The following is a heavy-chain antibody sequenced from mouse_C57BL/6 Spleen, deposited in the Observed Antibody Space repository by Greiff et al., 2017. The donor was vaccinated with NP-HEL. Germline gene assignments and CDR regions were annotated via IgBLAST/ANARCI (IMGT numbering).Heavy chain of an antibody. CDR3: AKNRDAPPP. J-gene: IGHJ2*01. Sequence: QVQLKESGPGLVQPSPSLSITCTVSGYSLTSYGVHWVRQSPGKGLEWLGVIWRGGSTDYKAAFMSRLSITKDNSKSKVFFKMNSLQADDAAIYYCAKNRDAPPPWGQGTTLTVSS. CDR1: GYSLTSYG. D-gene: IGHD3-3*01. CDR2: IWRGGST. V-gene: IGHV2-5*01.